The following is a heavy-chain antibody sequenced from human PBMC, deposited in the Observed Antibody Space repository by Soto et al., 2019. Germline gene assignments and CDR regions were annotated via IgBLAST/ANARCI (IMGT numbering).Heavy chain of an antibody. V-gene: IGHV3-7*01. CDR3: ARDPYSSSWYDDF. J-gene: IGHJ4*02. CDR2: IKQDGSAK. D-gene: IGHD6-13*01. CDR1: GFTFSSNW. Sequence: GGSLRLSCAASGFTFSSNWMSWVRQAPGKGLEWVANIKQDGSAKYYVDSVRGRFTISRDNAKNSLFLQMNSLRAKDTAVYYCARDPYSSSWYDDFWGQGTLVTVSS.